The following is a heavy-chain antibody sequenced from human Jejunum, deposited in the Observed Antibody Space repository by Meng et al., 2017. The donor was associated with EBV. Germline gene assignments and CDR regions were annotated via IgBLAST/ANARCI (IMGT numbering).Heavy chain of an antibody. CDR1: GGSVSSGSYY. D-gene: IGHD3-22*01. J-gene: IGHJ4*02. Sequence: QGTLQGWGPGMVKPSATLSTTWPVSGGSVSSGSYYWSWIRQPPGKGLEWIGFVSDYGSTRYNSSLKSRITISADTSKNQFSLKLTSVTPADTAIYYCARDFSSGYFAYWGQGTLVTVSS. CDR2: VSDYGST. CDR3: ARDFSSGYFAY. V-gene: IGHV4-61*01.